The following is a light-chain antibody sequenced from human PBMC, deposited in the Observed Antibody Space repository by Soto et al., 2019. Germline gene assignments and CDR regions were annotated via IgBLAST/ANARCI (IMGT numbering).Light chain of an antibody. CDR1: QSVSSSY. Sequence: EIVLTQSPGTLSLSPGEGATLSCRASQSVSSSYLAWYQQKPGQAPRLLIYGASSRATGIPDRFSGSGSGTDLTLTISRLEPEDFAVYYCQQYGSLPWTCGQGTKVEIK. J-gene: IGKJ1*01. CDR3: QQYGSLPWT. V-gene: IGKV3-20*01. CDR2: GAS.